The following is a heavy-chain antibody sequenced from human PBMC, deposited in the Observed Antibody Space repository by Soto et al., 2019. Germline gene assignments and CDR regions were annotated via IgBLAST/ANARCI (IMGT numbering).Heavy chain of an antibody. CDR2: IRSKADNYAT. Sequence: EVPLVESGGGLVQPGGSLKLSCAVSGFTFSVSAIHWVRQASGKGLEWVGRIRSKADNYATAYGASVKGRFSISRDDSKNTAYPQMSSLNTEDTAVYYCARLAEWEYYDGMDVWGQGTTVTVSS. CDR1: GFTFSVSA. V-gene: IGHV3-73*02. D-gene: IGHD1-26*01. J-gene: IGHJ6*02. CDR3: ARLAEWEYYDGMDV.